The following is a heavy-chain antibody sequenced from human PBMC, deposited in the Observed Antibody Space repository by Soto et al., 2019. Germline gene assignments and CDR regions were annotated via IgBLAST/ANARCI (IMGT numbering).Heavy chain of an antibody. CDR3: ARYFIVVVPVPMGWFHP. CDR2: INHSGST. CDR1: GGPFSGYY. J-gene: IGHJ5*02. D-gene: IGHD2-2*01. Sequence: PSETLSLTCAGYGGPFSGYYWSWIRQPPGKGLEWIGEINHSGSTNYNPSLKSRVTISVDTSKNQFSLKLSPVTAADRSVFYWARYFIVVVPVPMGWFHPWGQEPLVTASS. V-gene: IGHV4-34*01.